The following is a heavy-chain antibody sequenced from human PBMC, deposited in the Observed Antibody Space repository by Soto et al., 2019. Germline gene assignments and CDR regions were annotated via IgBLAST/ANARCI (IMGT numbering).Heavy chain of an antibody. CDR1: GFTFSSYA. V-gene: IGHV3-23*01. D-gene: IGHD3-3*01. J-gene: IGHJ6*02. CDR3: ARVHPRYYDFWSAPPLDV. Sequence: PGGSLRLSCAASGFTFSSYAMSWVRQAPGKGLEWVSAISGSGGSTYYADSVKGRFTISRDNSKNTLYLQMNSLRAEDTAVYYCARVHPRYYDFWSAPPLDVWGQGTTVTVSS. CDR2: ISGSGGST.